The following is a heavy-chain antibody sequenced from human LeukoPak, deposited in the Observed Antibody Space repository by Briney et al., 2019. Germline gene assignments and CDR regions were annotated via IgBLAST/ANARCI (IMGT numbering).Heavy chain of an antibody. V-gene: IGHV1-2*02. CDR2: IDPNNGGT. D-gene: IGHD1-26*01. CDR3: ATEVGGSPY. Sequence: ASVKVSCKASGYTFSGYYMHWVRQAPGQGLEWMGWIDPNNGGTNYAQKFQGRVTMTRDTSISAAYMELSRLRSDDTAMYYCATEVGGSPYWGQGTLVTVSS. J-gene: IGHJ4*02. CDR1: GYTFSGYY.